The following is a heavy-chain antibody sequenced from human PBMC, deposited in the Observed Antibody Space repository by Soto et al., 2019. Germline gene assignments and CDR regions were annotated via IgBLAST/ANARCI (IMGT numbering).Heavy chain of an antibody. CDR2: IYSGGST. D-gene: IGHD3-3*01. CDR1: GFTVSTKY. Sequence: GGSLRLSCAASGFTVSTKYMSWVRQAPGKGLEWVSVIYSGGSTFYADSVRGRFTISRDNSKNTVNLQMNSLRAEDTAVYYCAKDKIDFWSGSYPKSGYYFDYWGQGTLVTVSS. V-gene: IGHV3-66*01. J-gene: IGHJ4*02. CDR3: AKDKIDFWSGSYPKSGYYFDY.